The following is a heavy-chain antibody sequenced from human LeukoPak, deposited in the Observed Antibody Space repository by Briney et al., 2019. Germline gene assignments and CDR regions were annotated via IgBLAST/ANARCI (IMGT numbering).Heavy chain of an antibody. Sequence: QSGGSLRLSCAASGFTFSSYAMSWVRQAPGKGLELVSTISGSGGITYYADSVKGRFTISRDNSKNTLYLQMNSLRAEDTAVYYCAKCTTVTTLCGFQHWGQGTLVTVSS. CDR2: ISGSGGIT. V-gene: IGHV3-23*01. CDR3: AKCTTVTTLCGFQH. D-gene: IGHD4-17*01. CDR1: GFTFSSYA. J-gene: IGHJ1*01.